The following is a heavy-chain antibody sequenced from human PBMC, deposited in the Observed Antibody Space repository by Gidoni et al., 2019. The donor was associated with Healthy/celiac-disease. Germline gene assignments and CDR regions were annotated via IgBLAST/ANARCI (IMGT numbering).Heavy chain of an antibody. CDR1: GFTFSSYW. CDR2: IKQDGSEK. V-gene: IGHV3-7*03. CDR3: ASEVYCSSTSCYEGGFDY. J-gene: IGHJ4*02. D-gene: IGHD2-2*01. Sequence: EVQLVESGGGLVQPGGSLRLSCAASGFTFSSYWMSWVRQAPGKGLEWVANIKQDGSEKYYVDSVKGRFTISRDNAKNSLYLQMNSLRAEDTAMYYCASEVYCSSTSCYEGGFDYWGQGTLVTVSS.